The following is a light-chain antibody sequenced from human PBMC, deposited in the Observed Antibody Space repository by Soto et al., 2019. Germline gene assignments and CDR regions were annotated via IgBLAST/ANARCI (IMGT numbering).Light chain of an antibody. CDR1: QSLLYNNQNY. CDR3: QQYYSNPQT. J-gene: IGKJ2*01. CDR2: WAS. V-gene: IGKV4-1*01. Sequence: DIVITQSTDSLAVSLGERATISCKSSQSLLYNNQNYLAWYQQKPGQPPNLLLYWASTRASGVPDRFTGSRSETDYTLTISSLQPEDVAVYFCQQYYSNPQTFGQGTKLEIK.